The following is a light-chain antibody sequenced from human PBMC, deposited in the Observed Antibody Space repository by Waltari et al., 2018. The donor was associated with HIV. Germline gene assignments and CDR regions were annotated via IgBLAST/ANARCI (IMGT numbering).Light chain of an antibody. CDR1: GSNIGAGYD. CDR3: QSYDSSLSAWV. V-gene: IGLV1-40*01. J-gene: IGLJ3*02. Sequence: QPVLTQPPSVSGAPGLGVTVSCTGSGSNIGAGYDVPRYQQLPGTAPKLLIYGNINRPSGVPDRFSASKSGTSASLAITGLQPEDEADYYCQSYDSSLSAWVFGGGTKLTVL. CDR2: GNI.